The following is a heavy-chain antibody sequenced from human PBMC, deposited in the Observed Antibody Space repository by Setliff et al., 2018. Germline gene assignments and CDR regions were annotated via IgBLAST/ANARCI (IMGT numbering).Heavy chain of an antibody. Sequence: GASVKVSCKASGYTFTGYYMHWVRQAPGQGLEWMGWINPNSGNTGYAQKFQGRVTMTRNTSISTAYMELNSLRSEDTAVYFCARATAYVGNLMVVITTEGYYFDSWGQGTLVTVSS. J-gene: IGHJ4*02. CDR3: ARATAYVGNLMVVITTEGYYFDS. CDR1: GYTFTGYY. V-gene: IGHV1-8*02. D-gene: IGHD2-21*01. CDR2: INPNSGNT.